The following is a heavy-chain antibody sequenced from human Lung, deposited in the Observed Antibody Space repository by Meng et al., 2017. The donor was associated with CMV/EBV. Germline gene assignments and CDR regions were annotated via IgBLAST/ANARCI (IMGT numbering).Heavy chain of an antibody. CDR1: GFTFSSYW. D-gene: IGHD5-18*01. Sequence: GEXXKISCAASGFTFSSYWMSWVRQAPGKGLEWVANIKQDGSEKYYVDSVKGRFTISRDNAKNSLYLQMNSLRAEDTAVYYWARDRRQLWKETYYYYGMDVWGQGXTVTVSS. CDR2: IKQDGSEK. CDR3: ARDRRQLWKETYYYYGMDV. V-gene: IGHV3-7*01. J-gene: IGHJ6*02.